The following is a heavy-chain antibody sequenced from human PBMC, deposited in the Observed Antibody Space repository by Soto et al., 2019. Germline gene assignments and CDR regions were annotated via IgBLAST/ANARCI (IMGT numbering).Heavy chain of an antibody. J-gene: IGHJ6*02. CDR3: ARGDYYYYGLDV. Sequence: GGSLRLSCAVSGFTFSDYSMNWVRQAPGKGLEWLSSISSSSSTMYYADSVKGRFTISRDDAKNSLYLQMNSLRDEDTAVYYCARGDYYYYGLDVWGQGTTVSVSS. V-gene: IGHV3-48*02. CDR1: GFTFSDYS. D-gene: IGHD3-16*01. CDR2: ISSSSSTM.